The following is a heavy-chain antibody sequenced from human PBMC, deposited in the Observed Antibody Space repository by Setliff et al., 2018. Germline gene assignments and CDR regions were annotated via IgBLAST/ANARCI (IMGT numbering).Heavy chain of an antibody. D-gene: IGHD3-10*01. J-gene: IGHJ4*02. CDR3: ARHEFVGGYYGSVTYRHFDY. V-gene: IGHV4-39*01. Sequence: SETLSLTCTVSGGSISSGSYYWGWIRQPPRKGLEWIGSIHYSGSTYYNPSLKSRVTISVDTSKNQFSLQVTSVTATDTAVYYCARHEFVGGYYGSVTYRHFDYWGQGILVTVSS. CDR1: GGSISSGSYY. CDR2: IHYSGST.